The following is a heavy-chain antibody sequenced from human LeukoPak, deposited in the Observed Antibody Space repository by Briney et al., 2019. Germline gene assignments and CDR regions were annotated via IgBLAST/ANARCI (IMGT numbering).Heavy chain of an antibody. CDR3: AKTYGDFPNWYFDL. J-gene: IGHJ2*01. CDR1: GGSISSYY. CDR2: IYYSGST. V-gene: IGHV4-59*08. D-gene: IGHD4-17*01. Sequence: SETLSLTCTVSGGSISSYYWSWIRQPPGKGLEWIGYIYYSGSTNYKSSLKSRVTISVDTSKNQFSLKLSSVTAADTAVYYCAKTYGDFPNWYFDLWGRGTLVTVSS.